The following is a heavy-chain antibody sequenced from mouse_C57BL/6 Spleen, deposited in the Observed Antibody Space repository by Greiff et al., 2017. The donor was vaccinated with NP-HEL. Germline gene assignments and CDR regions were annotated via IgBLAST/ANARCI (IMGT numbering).Heavy chain of an antibody. D-gene: IGHD1-2*01. CDR2: IDPSDSYT. CDR3: APTAPYYAMDY. J-gene: IGHJ4*01. Sequence: VQLQQPGAELVMPGASVKLSCKASGYTFTSYWMHWVKQRPGQGLEWIGEIDPSDSYTNYNQKFKGKSTLTVDKSSSTAYMQLSSLTSEDSAGYYMAPTAPYYAMDYWGQGTSVTVSS. CDR1: GYTFTSYW. V-gene: IGHV1-69*01.